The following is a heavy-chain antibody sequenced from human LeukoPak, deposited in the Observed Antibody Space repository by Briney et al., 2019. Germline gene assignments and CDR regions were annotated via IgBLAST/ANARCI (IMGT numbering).Heavy chain of an antibody. Sequence: ASVKVSCKASGGTFSSYAISWVRQAPGQGLEWMGWINPNSGGTNYAQKFQGRVTMTRDTSISTAYMELSRLRSDDTAVYYCARDRKTDEDSSGWYDYWGQGTLVTVSS. CDR3: ARDRKTDEDSSGWYDY. D-gene: IGHD6-19*01. V-gene: IGHV1-2*02. J-gene: IGHJ4*02. CDR1: GGTFSSYA. CDR2: INPNSGGT.